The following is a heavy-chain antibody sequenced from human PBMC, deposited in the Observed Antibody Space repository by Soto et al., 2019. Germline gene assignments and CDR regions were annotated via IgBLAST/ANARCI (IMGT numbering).Heavy chain of an antibody. J-gene: IGHJ6*02. Sequence: EVHLLESGGDLVQPGGSLRLSCTASGLTFSTYAMSWVRQAPGKGLEWVSAIGGSGTGGRTYYADSVQGRFTISRDNSTNTVYLQMNSLRADDTAVYYCAKSPGGLDGYNSDYYGMDVWGQGTTVTGSS. CDR3: AKSPGGLDGYNSDYYGMDV. CDR2: IGGSGTGGRT. V-gene: IGHV3-23*01. D-gene: IGHD5-12*01. CDR1: GLTFSTYA.